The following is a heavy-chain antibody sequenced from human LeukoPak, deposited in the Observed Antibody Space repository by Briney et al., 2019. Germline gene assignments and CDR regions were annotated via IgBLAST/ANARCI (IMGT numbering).Heavy chain of an antibody. CDR3: ARDAYSSSRSDY. Sequence: GGSLRLSCAASGFTFSSYSMNWVRQAPGKGLEWVSNISRGSTTIFYADSVKGRFTISRDNAKNSVYLQMNSLRAEDTALYYCARDAYSSSRSDYWGQGTLVTVSS. D-gene: IGHD6-6*01. V-gene: IGHV3-48*01. CDR1: GFTFSSYS. CDR2: ISRGSTTI. J-gene: IGHJ4*02.